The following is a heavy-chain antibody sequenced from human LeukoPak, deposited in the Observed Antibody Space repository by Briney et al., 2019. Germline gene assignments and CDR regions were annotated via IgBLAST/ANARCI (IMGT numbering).Heavy chain of an antibody. CDR3: ARGNRAVGVDS. D-gene: IGHD6-19*01. V-gene: IGHV7-4-1*02. CDR1: GYTFTSYT. CDR2: INSNTGNP. J-gene: IGHJ4*02. Sequence: ASVKVSCKASGYTFTSYTLNWVRQAPGQGLEWMGWINSNTGNPTYAQGFTGRFVFSLDTSLSTAYLQISSLKTEDTAVYFCARGNRAVGVDSWGQGTLVTVSS.